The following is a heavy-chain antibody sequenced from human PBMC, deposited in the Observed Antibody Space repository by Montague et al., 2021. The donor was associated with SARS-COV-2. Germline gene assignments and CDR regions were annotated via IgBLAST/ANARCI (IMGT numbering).Heavy chain of an antibody. V-gene: IGHV4-61*02. D-gene: IGHD2/OR15-2a*01. CDR1: GDSITSDVSY. CDR3: ARDDFRWDFDC. J-gene: IGHJ4*02. Sequence: TLSLTCTVSGDSITSDVSYWSWIRQPAGKGLEWIGRINTTGSTNYNPSLKSRLTISLDTSKNQFSLKLSSVTAADTAVYYCARDDFRWDFDCWGQGTLVTVSS. CDR2: INTTGST.